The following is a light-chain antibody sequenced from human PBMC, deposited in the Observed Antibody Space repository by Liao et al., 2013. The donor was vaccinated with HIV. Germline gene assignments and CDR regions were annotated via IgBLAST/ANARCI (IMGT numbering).Light chain of an antibody. V-gene: IGLV3-1*01. CDR1: RLWNKY. Sequence: SYELTQSPSVSVSPGQTATITCSGDRLWNKYVSWYQQKPGQSPVLVMYQDDKRPSGIPERFSGSNSGNTATLTISGTQAMDEADYFCQSWDNNTYVFGSGTKVTVL. CDR3: QSWDNNTYV. CDR2: QDD. J-gene: IGLJ1*01.